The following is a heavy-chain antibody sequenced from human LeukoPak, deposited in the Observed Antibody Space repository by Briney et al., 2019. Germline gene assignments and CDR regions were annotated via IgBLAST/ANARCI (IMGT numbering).Heavy chain of an antibody. D-gene: IGHD6-13*01. Sequence: PGGSLRLSCSASVFTFSDYTMNWVPHAPGKGLEWGSSISPSRTYIFYADSVNGRFTISRDDAKNSLYLQMNSLRAEDTAVYCCARAVSAQLVLCMDVWGQGTTVTVSS. V-gene: IGHV3-21*01. J-gene: IGHJ6*02. CDR2: ISPSRTYI. CDR1: VFTFSDYT. CDR3: ARAVSAQLVLCMDV.